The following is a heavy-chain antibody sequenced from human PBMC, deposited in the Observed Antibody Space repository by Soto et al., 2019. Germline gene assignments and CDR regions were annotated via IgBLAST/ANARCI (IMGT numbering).Heavy chain of an antibody. D-gene: IGHD3-3*01. CDR2: ISGSDGTT. J-gene: IGHJ6*01. CDR3: AKLDFWNSYYGLDG. V-gene: IGHV3-23*01. Sequence: GSLSLSCAASGFTFGPYAMCWVCQAPGKGLEWVSSISGSDGTTYYADSVKGRFSISRDKSKNTLYLQMKSLRVEDTAIYYCAKLDFWNSYYGLDGWGQGTTVSVSS. CDR1: GFTFGPYA.